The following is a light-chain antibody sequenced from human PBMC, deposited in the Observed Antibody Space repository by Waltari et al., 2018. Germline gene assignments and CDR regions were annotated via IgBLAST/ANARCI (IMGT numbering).Light chain of an antibody. CDR1: QNIKTW. J-gene: IGKJ2*01. Sequence: DIQMSQSPSTLSASIGDRVTITCRASQNIKTWVAWYQKKPGKAPKFLVYKASTLDSGVPSRFSGSGSGTEFTLTISSLQPDDFAVYYCQQRSNWLYTFGQGTKLEIK. CDR3: QQRSNWLYT. CDR2: KAS. V-gene: IGKV1-5*03.